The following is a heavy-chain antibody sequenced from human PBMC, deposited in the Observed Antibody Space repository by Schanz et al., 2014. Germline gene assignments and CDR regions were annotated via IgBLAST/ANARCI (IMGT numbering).Heavy chain of an antibody. V-gene: IGHV1-46*01. Sequence: QVQLVQSGAEVKKPGASVKVSCKASGYTFTRYYIHWVRQAPGQGLEWMGIINPSGGSTTYAQKFQGRVTMTSDTSTSTVYMELSRLRSDDTAVYYCARGLVRYFAYWGQGTLVTVSS. CDR3: ARGLVRYFAY. CDR2: INPSGGST. D-gene: IGHD2-8*02. J-gene: IGHJ4*02. CDR1: GYTFTRYY.